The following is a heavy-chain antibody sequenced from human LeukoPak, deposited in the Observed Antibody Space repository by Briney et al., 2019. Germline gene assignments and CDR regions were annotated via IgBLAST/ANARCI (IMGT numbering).Heavy chain of an antibody. D-gene: IGHD1-26*01. CDR1: GFTFSSYA. J-gene: IGHJ4*02. Sequence: PGGSLRLSCAASGFTFSSYAMHWVRQAPGKGLEWVAVISYGGSSKYYADSVKGRFTISRDNSKNTLYLQMNSLRAEDTAVYYCARGGWELPAPLDYWGQGTPVTVSS. CDR2: ISYGGSSK. CDR3: ARGGWELPAPLDY. V-gene: IGHV3-30*04.